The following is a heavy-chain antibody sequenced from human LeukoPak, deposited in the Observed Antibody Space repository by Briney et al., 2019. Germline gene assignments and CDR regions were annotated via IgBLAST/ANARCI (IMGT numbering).Heavy chain of an antibody. CDR2: IDPSDSYT. J-gene: IGHJ4*02. CDR3: ARRSGDYDGFDY. Sequence: GESLKISCTGSGYGFTSYWINWVRQMPGKGLEWMGRIDPSDSYTNYSPSFQGHVTISADRSISTAYLQWSSLKASDTAMYYCARRSGDYDGFDYWGQGTLVTVSS. D-gene: IGHD3-22*01. CDR1: GYGFTSYW. V-gene: IGHV5-10-1*01.